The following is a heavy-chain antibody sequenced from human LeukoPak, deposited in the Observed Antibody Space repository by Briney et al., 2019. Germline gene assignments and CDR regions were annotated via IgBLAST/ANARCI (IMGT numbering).Heavy chain of an antibody. J-gene: IGHJ3*02. V-gene: IGHV4-61*02. CDR3: ARDACSSTSCSDAFDI. CDR2: IYTSGST. D-gene: IGHD2-2*01. Sequence: SQTLSLTCTVSGGSISSSSYYWIWIRQPAGKGLEWIGRIYTSGSTNYNPSLKSRVTISVDTSKNQFSLKVSSVTAADTAVYYCARDACSSTSCSDAFDIWGQGTMVTVSS. CDR1: GGSISSSSYY.